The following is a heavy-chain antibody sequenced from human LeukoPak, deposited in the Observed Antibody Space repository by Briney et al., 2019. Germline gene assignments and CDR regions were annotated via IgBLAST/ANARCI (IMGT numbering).Heavy chain of an antibody. CDR1: GFTFSNAW. V-gene: IGHV3-15*01. J-gene: IGHJ4*02. CDR3: TTEDSSSWHTYYFDY. CDR2: IKSKTDGGTT. D-gene: IGHD6-13*01. Sequence: GGSLRLSCAASGFTFSNAWMSWVRQAPGKGLEWVGRIKSKTDGGTTDYAAPVKGRFTISRDDSKNTLYLQMNSLKTEDTAVYYCTTEDSSSWHTYYFDYWGQGTLVTVSS.